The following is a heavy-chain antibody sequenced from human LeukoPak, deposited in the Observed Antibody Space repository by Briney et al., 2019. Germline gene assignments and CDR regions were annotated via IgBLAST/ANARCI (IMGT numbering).Heavy chain of an antibody. V-gene: IGHV1-2*02. CDR2: INPNSGGT. CDR1: GYTFNDFY. Sequence: ASVTVSCKASGYTFNDFYVHWVRQAPGQGLEWMGWINPNSGGTNYAQKFQGRVTMTRDTSISTAYMELSRLRSDDTAVYYCARDSGPDAFDIWGQGTMVTVSS. CDR3: ARDSGPDAFDI. J-gene: IGHJ3*02. D-gene: IGHD2-15*01.